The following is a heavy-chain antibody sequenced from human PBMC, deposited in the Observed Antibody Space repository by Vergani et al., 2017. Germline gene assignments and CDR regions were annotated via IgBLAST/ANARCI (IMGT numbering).Heavy chain of an antibody. CDR1: GFTFRDAW. CDR3: ARSPDNWFDP. J-gene: IGHJ5*02. V-gene: IGHV3-11*01. Sequence: VQLVESGGGLVKPGGSLRLSCVASGFTFRDAWMGWVRQAPGKGLEWVSYISSSGSTIYYADSVKGRFTISRDNAKNSLYLQMNSLRAEDTAVYYCARSPDNWFDPWGQGTLVTVSS. CDR2: ISSSGSTI.